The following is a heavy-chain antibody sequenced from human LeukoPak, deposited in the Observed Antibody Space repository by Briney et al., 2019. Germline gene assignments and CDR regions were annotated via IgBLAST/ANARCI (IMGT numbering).Heavy chain of an antibody. V-gene: IGHV3-30-3*01. J-gene: IGHJ4*02. Sequence: PGRSLRLSCAASGFTFSSYAMHWVRQAPGKGLEWVAVISYDGSNKYYADSVKGRFTISRDNSKNTLHLQMNSLRAEDTAVYYCARDVAEDLEWLLSGPYFDYWGQGTLVTVSS. CDR3: ARDVAEDLEWLLSGPYFDY. CDR1: GFTFSSYA. CDR2: ISYDGSNK. D-gene: IGHD3-3*01.